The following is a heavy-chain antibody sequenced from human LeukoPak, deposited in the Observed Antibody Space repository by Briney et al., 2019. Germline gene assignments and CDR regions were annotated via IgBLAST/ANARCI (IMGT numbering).Heavy chain of an antibody. CDR1: GFTFSSYA. V-gene: IGHV3-23*01. CDR3: AKVHDYGGNSGTDY. J-gene: IGHJ4*02. D-gene: IGHD4-23*01. Sequence: GGSLRLSCAASGFTFSSYAMSWVRQAPGKGLEWVSAISGSGGSTYYADSVKGRFTISRDNSKNTLCLQMNSLRAEDTAVYYCAKVHDYGGNSGTDYWGQGTLVTVSS. CDR2: ISGSGGST.